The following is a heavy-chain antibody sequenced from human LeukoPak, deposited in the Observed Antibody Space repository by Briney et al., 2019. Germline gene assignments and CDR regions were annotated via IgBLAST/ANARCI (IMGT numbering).Heavy chain of an antibody. CDR2: IYYSGST. Sequence: SETLSLTCTVSGGSISSYYWSWIRQPPGKGLEWIGYIYYSGSTNYNPSLKSRVTISVDTSKNQFSLKLSSVTAADTAVYYCARDQNHYYDSSGYYYDWFDPWGQGTLVTVSS. J-gene: IGHJ5*02. CDR3: ARDQNHYYDSSGYYYDWFDP. V-gene: IGHV4-59*01. D-gene: IGHD3-22*01. CDR1: GGSISSYY.